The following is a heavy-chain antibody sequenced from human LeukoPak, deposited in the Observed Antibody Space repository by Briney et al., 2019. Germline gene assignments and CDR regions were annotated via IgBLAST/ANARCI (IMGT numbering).Heavy chain of an antibody. CDR2: INPNSGGT. J-gene: IGHJ3*02. V-gene: IGHV1-2*02. CDR3: ASGRVGYSSGWYHDAFDI. CDR1: GFTFTNYY. D-gene: IGHD6-19*01. Sequence: ASVKVSCKASGFTFTNYYMHWVRQAPGQGLEWIAWINPNSGGTNYAQKFQGRVTMTRDTSISTAYMELSRLRSDDTAVYYGASGRVGYSSGWYHDAFDIWGQGTMVTVSS.